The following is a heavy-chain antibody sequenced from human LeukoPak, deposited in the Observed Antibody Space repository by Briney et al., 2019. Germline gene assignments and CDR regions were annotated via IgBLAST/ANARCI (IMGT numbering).Heavy chain of an antibody. CDR3: ARVVSWGWFDP. CDR1: GFPFSTYW. Sequence: GGSLRLSCAASGFPFSTYWTGWVRQAPGKGLQWVANIKPDGSQIYYVDSVKGRFTISRDNAKNSLFLQMNSLRAEDTAMYYCARVVSWGWFDPWGQGTLVTVSS. CDR2: IKPDGSQI. V-gene: IGHV3-7*01. J-gene: IGHJ5*02. D-gene: IGHD5/OR15-5a*01.